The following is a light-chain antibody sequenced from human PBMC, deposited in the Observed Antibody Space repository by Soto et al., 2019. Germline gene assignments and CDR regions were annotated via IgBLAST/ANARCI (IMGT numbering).Light chain of an antibody. J-gene: IGLJ2*01. V-gene: IGLV1-44*01. CDR3: AAWDDSLNALL. Sequence: QAVVTQPPSASGTPGQGVVISCSGSSSNIGRSTVSWYQQVPGAAPKLLIFRNDQRPSGVPDRFSGSKSDTSASLAISGLQSDDESDYYCAAWDDSLNALLFGGGTKVTVL. CDR2: RND. CDR1: SSNIGRST.